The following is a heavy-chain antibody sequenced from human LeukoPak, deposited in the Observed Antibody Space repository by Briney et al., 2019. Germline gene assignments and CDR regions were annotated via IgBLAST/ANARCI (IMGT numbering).Heavy chain of an antibody. Sequence: PSETLSLTCTVSGYSISSGYYWGWIRQPPGKGLEWIGSIYHNGSTNYNPSLNSRVTISVDTSKNQFSLKLRSVTAADTAVYYCARQQGNFDCWGQGTLVTVSS. CDR2: IYHNGST. CDR1: GYSISSGYY. CDR3: ARQQGNFDC. J-gene: IGHJ4*02. V-gene: IGHV4-38-2*02. D-gene: IGHD7-27*01.